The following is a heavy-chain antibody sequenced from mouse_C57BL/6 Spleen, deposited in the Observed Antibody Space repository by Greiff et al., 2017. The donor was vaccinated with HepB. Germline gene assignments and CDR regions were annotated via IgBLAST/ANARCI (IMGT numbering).Heavy chain of an antibody. Sequence: EVQGVESGGDLVKPGGSLKLSCAASGFTFSSYGMSWVRQTPDKRLEWVATISSGGSYTYYPDSVKGRFTITRDNTKNTLYLKMSSLKSEDTAMYYCARHYYGSVYYFDYWGQGTTLTVSS. J-gene: IGHJ2*01. CDR3: ARHYYGSVYYFDY. V-gene: IGHV5-6*01. CDR1: GFTFSSYG. D-gene: IGHD1-1*01. CDR2: ISSGGSYT.